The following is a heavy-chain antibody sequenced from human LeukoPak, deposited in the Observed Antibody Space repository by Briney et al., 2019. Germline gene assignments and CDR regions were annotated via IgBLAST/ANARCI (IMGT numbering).Heavy chain of an antibody. CDR1: GYSISSGYC. CDR2: IYHSGST. V-gene: IGHV4-38-2*01. J-gene: IGHJ3*01. CDR3: ARYSSGFDAFDF. Sequence: SETLSLTCSVSGYSISSGYCWGWIRQPPGKGLEWIGNIYHSGSTYYNPSLKSRVTTSVETSKNQFSLRLSSVTAADTAVYYCARYSSGFDAFDFWGQGTMVTVSS. D-gene: IGHD3-22*01.